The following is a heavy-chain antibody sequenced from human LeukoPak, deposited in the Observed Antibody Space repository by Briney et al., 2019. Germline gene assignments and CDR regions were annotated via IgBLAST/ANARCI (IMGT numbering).Heavy chain of an antibody. D-gene: IGHD2-15*01. CDR1: GYSISSGYY. Sequence: SETLSLTCTVSGYSISSGYYWGWIRQPPGKGLEWIGSIYHSGSTYYNPSLKSRVTISVDTSKNQFSLKLSSVTAADTAVYYCARRGDSGADYFDYWGQGTLVTVSS. V-gene: IGHV4-38-2*02. CDR2: IYHSGST. CDR3: ARRGDSGADYFDY. J-gene: IGHJ4*02.